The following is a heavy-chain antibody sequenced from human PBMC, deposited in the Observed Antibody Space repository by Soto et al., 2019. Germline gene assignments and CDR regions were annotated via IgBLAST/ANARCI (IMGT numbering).Heavy chain of an antibody. J-gene: IGHJ4*02. D-gene: IGHD4-17*01. Sequence: SVKVSCKASGGTFSSYAISWVRQAPGQGLEWMGGIIPIFGTANYAQKFQGRVTITADESTSTAYMELSSLRSEDTAVYYCARAHDYGDYLANTFDYWGQGTLVTVSS. CDR3: ARAHDYGDYLANTFDY. V-gene: IGHV1-69*13. CDR2: IIPIFGTA. CDR1: GGTFSSYA.